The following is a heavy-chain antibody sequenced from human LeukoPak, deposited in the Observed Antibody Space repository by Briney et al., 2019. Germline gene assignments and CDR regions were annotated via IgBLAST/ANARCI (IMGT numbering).Heavy chain of an antibody. V-gene: IGHV1-69*06. CDR1: GGTFSSYA. D-gene: IGHD4-17*01. CDR2: IIPIFGTA. CDR3: ATAYRWDYGDYVELATVDAFDI. Sequence: ASVKVSCKASGGTFSSYAISWVRQAPGQGLEWMGGIIPIFGTANYAQKFQGRVTMTEDTSTDTAYMELSSLRSEDTAVYYCATAYRWDYGDYVELATVDAFDIWGQGTMVTVSS. J-gene: IGHJ3*02.